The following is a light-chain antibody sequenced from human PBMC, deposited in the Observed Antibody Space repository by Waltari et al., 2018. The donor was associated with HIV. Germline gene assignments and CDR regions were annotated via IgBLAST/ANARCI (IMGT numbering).Light chain of an antibody. CDR1: NSDIGAYNF. V-gene: IGLV2-14*01. Sequence: QSALTQPASVSGSPGQSITISCTGTNSDIGAYNFVSWYQQHPEQAPRLILFGVTRRPSGISSRVSGLKSGNTASLTIFGLQDEDEADYYCSSYTSFKTVVFGGGTKLTVL. J-gene: IGLJ3*02. CDR3: SSYTSFKTVV. CDR2: GVT.